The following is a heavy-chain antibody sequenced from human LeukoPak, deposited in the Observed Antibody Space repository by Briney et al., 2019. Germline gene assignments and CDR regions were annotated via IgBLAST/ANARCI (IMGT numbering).Heavy chain of an antibody. V-gene: IGHV3-49*02. Sequence: PGGSLRLSCAGSGFTFGRYWMSWVRQAPGKGLEWVSFIRSKAFGGTTEYAASAKGRFTISRDDSKSIAYLQMNSLRIEDTAVYYCATTMIITGYFDYWGQGILVTVSS. CDR1: GFTFGRYW. CDR3: ATTMIITGYFDY. D-gene: IGHD3-22*01. CDR2: IRSKAFGGTT. J-gene: IGHJ4*02.